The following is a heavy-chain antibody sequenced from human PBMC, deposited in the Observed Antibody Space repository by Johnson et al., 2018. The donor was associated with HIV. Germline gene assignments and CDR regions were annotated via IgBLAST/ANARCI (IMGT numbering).Heavy chain of an antibody. CDR2: ISESGDST. CDR3: ARDLALGSFVVAADI. CDR1: GFTFDDYG. V-gene: IGHV3-23*04. Sequence: VQLVESGGGVVRPGGSLRLSCAASGFTFDDYGMSWVRQAPGKGLEWVSTISESGDSTYYTDSVKGRFTISRDNSKNTLYLQMNSLRAEDTAVYYCARDLALGSFVVAADIWGQGTMVTVSS. J-gene: IGHJ3*02. D-gene: IGHD2/OR15-2a*01.